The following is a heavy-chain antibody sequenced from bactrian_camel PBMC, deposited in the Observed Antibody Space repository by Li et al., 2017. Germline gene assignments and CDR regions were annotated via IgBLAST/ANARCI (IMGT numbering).Heavy chain of an antibody. D-gene: IGHD2*01. J-gene: IGHJ4*01. CDR1: SFTVSSYY. CDR3: SSDQRWLLLAPFSI. Sequence: QLVESGGGLVQPGGSLRLSCAASSFTVSSYYMSWVRQAPGKGLEWVSTITSGDGTTYYADSVKGRFTISTDNAKNTMSLQMNSLKPEDTAAYYFSSDQRWLLLAPFSIWGQWTQVTVS. CDR2: ITSGDGTT. V-gene: IGHV3S28*01.